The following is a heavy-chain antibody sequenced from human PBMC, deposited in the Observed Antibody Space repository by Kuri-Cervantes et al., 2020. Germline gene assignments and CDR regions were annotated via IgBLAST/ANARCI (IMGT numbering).Heavy chain of an antibody. CDR2: ISSSSSYI. Sequence: GGSLRLSCAPSGFTFSIYSMNWVRQAPGRGLEWVSSISSSSSYIYYADSVKGRFTISRDNDKNSLYLQMNSLRAEDTAVYYCARDSRGAVAAGGMDVWGQGTTVTVSS. D-gene: IGHD6-19*01. J-gene: IGHJ6*02. V-gene: IGHV3-21*01. CDR1: GFTFSIYS. CDR3: ARDSRGAVAAGGMDV.